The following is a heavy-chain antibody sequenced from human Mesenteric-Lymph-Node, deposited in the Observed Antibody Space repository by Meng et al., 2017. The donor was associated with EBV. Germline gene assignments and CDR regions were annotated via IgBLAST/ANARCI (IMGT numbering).Heavy chain of an antibody. Sequence: HVQPQVPAPGLVKPSETLLLTSTGSGDSVSSTRCYWSWIRQPPGRGLEWIGYIFNSGSTNYNPSLRSRATISVDTSRNPFSLTLNSVTAADTAVYYCARVSGPYYSPWFDPWGQGSLVTVSS. V-gene: IGHV4-61*01. CDR1: GDSVSSTRCY. CDR3: ARVSGPYYSPWFDP. D-gene: IGHD2/OR15-2a*01. CDR2: IFNSGST. J-gene: IGHJ5*02.